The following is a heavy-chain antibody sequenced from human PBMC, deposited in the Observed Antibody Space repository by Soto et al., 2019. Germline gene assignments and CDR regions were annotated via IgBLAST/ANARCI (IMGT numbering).Heavy chain of an antibody. CDR3: ARMTTETTGDYYDYYGMDV. V-gene: IGHV4-61*01. D-gene: IGHD4-17*01. CDR2: ISYSGST. J-gene: IGHJ6*02. CDR1: GGSVSSGTYY. Sequence: QVQLQESGPGLVKPSETLSLTCTVSGGSVSSGTYYWGWIRQPPGKGLKWIGYISYSGSTNYNPSLMSRVTIPVDTSKNQFSLKLTSVTAADTAVYYCARMTTETTGDYYDYYGMDVWGRGTTVTVSS.